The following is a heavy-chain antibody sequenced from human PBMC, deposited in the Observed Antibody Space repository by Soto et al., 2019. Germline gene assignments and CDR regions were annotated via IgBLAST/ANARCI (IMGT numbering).Heavy chain of an antibody. CDR2: MMGDGSST. J-gene: IGHJ6*02. Sequence: EVQLVESGGGLVQPGGSLRLSCAASGFTFSTYWMHWVRQAAGTGLEWVSRMMGDGSSTSYADSVKGRFTISRDNAKNTLYVQMNSLGAEDTAVYWCARGIRNYYGVDVWGQGTTVTVSS. V-gene: IGHV3-74*01. CDR1: GFTFSTYW. CDR3: ARGIRNYYGVDV.